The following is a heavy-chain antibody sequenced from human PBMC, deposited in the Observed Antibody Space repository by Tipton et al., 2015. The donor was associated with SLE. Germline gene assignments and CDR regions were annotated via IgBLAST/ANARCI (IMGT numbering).Heavy chain of an antibody. Sequence: GSLRLSCAASGFTFSNYAMNWVRQAPGKGLEWVAGIRGNGKSTYYADSVKGRFTISRDNSKNTLYLRVFGLRADDTAVYYCAKDLGPEGVLGVVPRPVDYWGQGTLVTVSS. CDR2: IRGNGKST. CDR3: AKDLGPEGVLGVVPRPVDY. J-gene: IGHJ4*02. CDR1: GFTFSNYA. D-gene: IGHD3-3*01. V-gene: IGHV3-23*01.